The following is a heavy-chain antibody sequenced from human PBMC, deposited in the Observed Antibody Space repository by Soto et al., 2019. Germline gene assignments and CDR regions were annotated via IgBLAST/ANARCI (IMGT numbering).Heavy chain of an antibody. Sequence: PGESLKISCKGSGYSFTSYWIGWVRQMPGKGLEWMGIIYPGDSDTRYSPSFHCQVTISADKSISTAYLQWSSLKALDTAMYYCARRSRYAVGVYGMDVWGQGTTVTVSS. D-gene: IGHD2-2*01. J-gene: IGHJ6*02. CDR3: ARRSRYAVGVYGMDV. V-gene: IGHV5-51*01. CDR2: IYPGDSDT. CDR1: GYSFTSYW.